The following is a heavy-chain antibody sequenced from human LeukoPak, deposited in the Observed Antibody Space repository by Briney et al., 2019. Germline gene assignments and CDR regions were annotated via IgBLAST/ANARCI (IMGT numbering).Heavy chain of an antibody. CDR1: GGSISSSSYY. Sequence: KPSETLSLTCTISGGSISSSSYYWGWIRQPPGEGLEWIGSLYYSGSTYYNPSLKSRVTISVDTSKLSLKLTSVTAADTAVYYCARLRRSGSDYWGQRTLVTVSS. CDR3: ARLRRSGSDY. V-gene: IGHV4-39*01. J-gene: IGHJ4*02. CDR2: LYYSGST. D-gene: IGHD2-15*01.